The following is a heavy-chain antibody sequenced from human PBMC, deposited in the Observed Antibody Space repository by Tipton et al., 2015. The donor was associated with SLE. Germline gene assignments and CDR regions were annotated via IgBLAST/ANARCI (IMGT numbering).Heavy chain of an antibody. D-gene: IGHD3-16*02. Sequence: TLSLTCAVYGGSFSGYYWSWIRQPPGKGLEWIGEINHSGSTNYNPSLKSRVTISVDTSKNQFSLKLSSVTAADTAVYYCARGLAYDYVWGSYRQYYFDYWGQGTLATVSS. CDR2: INHSGST. CDR1: GGSFSGYY. CDR3: ARGLAYDYVWGSYRQYYFDY. J-gene: IGHJ4*02. V-gene: IGHV4-34*01.